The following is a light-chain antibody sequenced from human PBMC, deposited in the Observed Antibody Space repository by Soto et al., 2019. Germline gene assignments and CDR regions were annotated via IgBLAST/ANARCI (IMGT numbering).Light chain of an antibody. CDR2: RAS. Sequence: DIQMTQSPSTLSASVGDRVTITCRASQSISSWLAWYQQKPGKAPKLLIYRASSLESGVPSRFSGSGSGTEFTLTISSLRPDDFATYYCQQYNSYRTFGQGTKVELK. CDR1: QSISSW. CDR3: QQYNSYRT. J-gene: IGKJ1*01. V-gene: IGKV1-5*03.